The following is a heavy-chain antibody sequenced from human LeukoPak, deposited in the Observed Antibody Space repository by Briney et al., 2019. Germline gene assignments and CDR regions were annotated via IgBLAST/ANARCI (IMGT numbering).Heavy chain of an antibody. Sequence: PSETLSLTCAVYGGSFSGYYWSWIRQPPGKGLEWIGEINHSGSTNYNPSLKSRVTISVDTSKNQFSLKLSSVTAADTAVYYCARALKLGYCSGGSCYFDYWGQGTLVTVSS. CDR2: INHSGST. CDR1: GGSFSGYY. D-gene: IGHD2-15*01. J-gene: IGHJ4*02. CDR3: ARALKLGYCSGGSCYFDY. V-gene: IGHV4-34*01.